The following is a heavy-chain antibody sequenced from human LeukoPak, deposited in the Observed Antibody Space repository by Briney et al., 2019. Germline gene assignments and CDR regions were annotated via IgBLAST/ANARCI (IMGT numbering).Heavy chain of an antibody. CDR3: AELGITMIGGV. CDR1: GFTFSSYE. CDR2: ISSSGSTI. Sequence: PGGSLRLSCAASGFTFSSYEMHWVRRAPGKGLEWVSYISSSGSTIYYADSVKGRFTISRDNAKNSLYLQMNSLRAEDTAVYYCAELGITMIGGVWGKGTTVTISS. J-gene: IGHJ6*04. D-gene: IGHD3-10*02. V-gene: IGHV3-48*03.